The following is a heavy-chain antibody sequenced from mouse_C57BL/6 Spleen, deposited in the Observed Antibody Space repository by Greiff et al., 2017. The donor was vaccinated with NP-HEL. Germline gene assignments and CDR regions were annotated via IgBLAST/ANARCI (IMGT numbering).Heavy chain of an antibody. CDR1: GFTFSSYA. V-gene: IGHV5-9-1*02. D-gene: IGHD1-1*01. J-gene: IGHJ3*01. CDR2: ISSGGDYI. Sequence: EVMLVESGEGLVKPGGSLKLSCAASGFTFSSYAMSWVRQTPEKRLEWVAYISSGGDYIYYADTVKGRFTISRDNARNSLYLQMSSLKSEDTAMYYCTREDYGSSPGAYWGQGTLVTVSA. CDR3: TREDYGSSPGAY.